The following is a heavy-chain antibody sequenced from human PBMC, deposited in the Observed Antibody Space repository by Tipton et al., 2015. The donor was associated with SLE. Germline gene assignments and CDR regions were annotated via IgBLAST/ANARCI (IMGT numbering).Heavy chain of an antibody. J-gene: IGHJ4*02. Sequence: GSLRLSCAASGFTFSSHAMSWVRQAPGKGLEWVSAISGSGGNTYYADSVKGRFTISRDNSKNTLYLQMNGLRAEDTAVYYCAKDMNYYGDYWGQGTLVTVSS. CDR2: ISGSGGNT. D-gene: IGHD3-10*01. CDR3: AKDMNYYGDY. V-gene: IGHV3-23*01. CDR1: GFTFSSHA.